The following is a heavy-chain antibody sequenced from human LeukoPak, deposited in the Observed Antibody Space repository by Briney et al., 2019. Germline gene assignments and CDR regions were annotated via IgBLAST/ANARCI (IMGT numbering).Heavy chain of an antibody. V-gene: IGHV3-30*18. CDR1: GFTFSSYG. CDR2: ISYDGSNK. CDR3: ANVSPPFDY. D-gene: IGHD5/OR15-5a*01. J-gene: IGHJ4*02. Sequence: GRSLRLSCAASGFTFSSYGMHWVRQAPGKGLEWVAVISYDGSNKYYADSVKGRFTIYRDNSKNTLYLQMNSLRAEDTAVYYCANVSPPFDYWGQGTLVTVSS.